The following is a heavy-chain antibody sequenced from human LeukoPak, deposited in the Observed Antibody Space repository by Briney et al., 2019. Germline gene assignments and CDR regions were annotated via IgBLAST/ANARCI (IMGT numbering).Heavy chain of an antibody. V-gene: IGHV1-18*01. J-gene: IGHJ4*02. Sequence: ASLKVSCKASGYTFTSFGISWVRQAPGQGLEWMGWISGKNGNTNYAQKFQGRVTMTTDTSTGTAYMDLRSLRSDDSAVYFCARDHVFLSAAGLFDYWGQGTLVTVSS. CDR1: GYTFTSFG. CDR3: ARDHVFLSAAGLFDY. CDR2: ISGKNGNT. D-gene: IGHD6-13*01.